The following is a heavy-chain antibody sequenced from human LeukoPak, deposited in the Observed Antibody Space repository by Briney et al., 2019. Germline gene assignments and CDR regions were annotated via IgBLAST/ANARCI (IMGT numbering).Heavy chain of an antibody. CDR1: GGSLSNSY. CDR3: ASTNYNPSLKSRVTISVDTSQHQFSLKLSPVTAADTAVYYCAREENSSSWYQGSAFDI. Sequence: SETLSLTCTVSGGSLSNSYWSWIRQPPGKGPERTRYIYYSGSTNYNPSLNSRVTKSVHTSQNQYTLKLTPLTAPATPVYYSASTNYNPSLKSRVTISVDTSQHQFSLKLSPVTAADTAVYYCAREENSSSWYQGSAFDIWGQGTMVTVSS. CDR2: IYYSGST. J-gene: IGHJ3*02. V-gene: IGHV4-59*01. D-gene: IGHD3-10*01.